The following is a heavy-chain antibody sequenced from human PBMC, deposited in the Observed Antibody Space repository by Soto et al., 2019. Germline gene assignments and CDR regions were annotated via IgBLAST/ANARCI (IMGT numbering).Heavy chain of an antibody. CDR2: IRGTGLNK. Sequence: GGSLRLSWVGSGFVFKNFAINWVRQPPGKGLEWVSVIRGTGLNKYYAASVKGRFNISRDNSKNTVYLQMDSLKVEDTAVYYCAKRASPANIDNSFDPRGPVTQGTLSS. J-gene: IGHJ5*02. V-gene: IGHV3-23*01. CDR1: GFVFKNFA. CDR3: AKRASPANIDNSFDP.